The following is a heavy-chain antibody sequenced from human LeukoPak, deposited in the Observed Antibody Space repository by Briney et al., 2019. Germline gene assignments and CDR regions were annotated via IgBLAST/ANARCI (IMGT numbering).Heavy chain of an antibody. Sequence: GGSLRLSCAASGFTFSTFAMIWVRQPPGKGLEWVSSIFPSGGEIHYADSVRGRFTISRDNSKSTLSLQMNSLRAEDTAVYYCAKDWSSSWPFDYWGQGTLVTVSS. CDR3: AKDWSSSWPFDY. V-gene: IGHV3-23*01. D-gene: IGHD6-13*01. CDR2: IFPSGGEI. CDR1: GFTFSTFA. J-gene: IGHJ4*02.